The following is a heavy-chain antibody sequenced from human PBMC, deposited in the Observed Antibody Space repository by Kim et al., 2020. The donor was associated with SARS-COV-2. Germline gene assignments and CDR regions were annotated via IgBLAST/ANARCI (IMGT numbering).Heavy chain of an antibody. D-gene: IGHD3-10*01. Sequence: YSQNFQGRVTFTRDTSATTADMELTSLTFKDTAVYYCAREGSGSYNWLDPWGQGTLVTVSS. J-gene: IGHJ5*02. CDR3: AREGSGSYNWLDP. V-gene: IGHV1-3*01.